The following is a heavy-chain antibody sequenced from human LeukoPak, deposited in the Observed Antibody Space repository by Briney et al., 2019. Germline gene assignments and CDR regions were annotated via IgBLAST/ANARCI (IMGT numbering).Heavy chain of an antibody. J-gene: IGHJ6*04. CDR2: INPNSGGT. Sequence: ASVKVSCKASGYTFTCYYMHWVRQAPGQGREGMGWINPNSGGTNYAQKFQGWVTMTMDTSISTSSMELSRLRSDDTAVDYCARGGIAGTTDDYYYYGMDVWGKGTTVTVSS. CDR3: ARGGIAGTTDDYYYYGMDV. D-gene: IGHD1-20*01. CDR1: GYTFTCYY. V-gene: IGHV1-2*04.